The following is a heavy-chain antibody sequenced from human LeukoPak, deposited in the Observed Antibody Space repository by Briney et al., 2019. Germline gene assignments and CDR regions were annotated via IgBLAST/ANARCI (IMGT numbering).Heavy chain of an antibody. J-gene: IGHJ5*02. D-gene: IGHD6-13*01. V-gene: IGHV4-59*01. CDR3: ARDGSAAGIDWFDP. CDR1: GVSMNSYY. CDR2: IYYSGST. Sequence: SETLSLTCTVSGVSMNSYYWNWIQQPPGKGLEWIGSIYYSGSTNYNPSLKSRVTISSDTSKNQFSLKVRSVTAADTAIYYCARDGSAAGIDWFDPWGPGTLVTVSS.